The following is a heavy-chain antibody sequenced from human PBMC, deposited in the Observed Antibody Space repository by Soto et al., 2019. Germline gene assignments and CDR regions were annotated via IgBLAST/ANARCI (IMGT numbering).Heavy chain of an antibody. CDR2: ISGSGGST. CDR1: GFTFSSYA. D-gene: IGHD5-18*01. J-gene: IGHJ4*02. CDR3: AKAGTGRGRIQLWFFDY. Sequence: EVQLLESGGGLVQPGGSLRLSCAASGFTFSSYAMIWVRQAPGKGLEWVSAISGSGGSTYYADSMKGRFTISRDNSKHTLYLQMNSGRAEDTAVYYCAKAGTGRGRIQLWFFDYWGQGTLVTVSS. V-gene: IGHV3-23*01.